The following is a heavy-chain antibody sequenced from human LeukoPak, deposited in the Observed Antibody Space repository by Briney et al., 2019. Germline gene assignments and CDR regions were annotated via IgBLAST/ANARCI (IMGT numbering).Heavy chain of an antibody. J-gene: IGHJ4*02. Sequence: SETLSLTCTVSGGSISSYYWSWIRQPPGKGLEWIGYIYYSGSTNYNPSLKSRVTISVDTSKNQFSLKLSSVTAADTAVYYCARERGSSGLNGIGNGYFDYWGQGTLVTVSS. CDR2: IYYSGST. D-gene: IGHD6-19*01. CDR1: GGSISSYY. CDR3: ARERGSSGLNGIGNGYFDY. V-gene: IGHV4-59*01.